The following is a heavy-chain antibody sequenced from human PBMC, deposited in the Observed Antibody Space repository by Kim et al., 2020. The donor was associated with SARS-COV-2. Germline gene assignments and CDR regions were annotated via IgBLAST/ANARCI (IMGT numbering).Heavy chain of an antibody. Sequence: SETLSLTCSVSGDSVSSSSNYWGWIRQPPGKGLEWIGNVYYSGDTYSNPSLRSRVTISVDTSKNQFSLKVNSVTAADTAVYYGARSPADFDESWGQGTLV. V-gene: IGHV4-39*01. CDR1: GDSVSSSSNY. J-gene: IGHJ4*02. CDR2: VYYSGDT. D-gene: IGHD3-9*01. CDR3: ARSPADFDES.